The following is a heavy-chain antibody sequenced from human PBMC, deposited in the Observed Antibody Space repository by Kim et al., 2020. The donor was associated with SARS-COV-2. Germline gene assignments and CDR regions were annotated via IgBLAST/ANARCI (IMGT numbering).Heavy chain of an antibody. CDR2: INTDGSIT. CDR3: ARRIVVAAYWYFDL. V-gene: IGHV3-74*01. CDR1: GFTFSNYW. J-gene: IGHJ2*01. Sequence: GGSLILSCAASGFTFSNYWMHWVRQAPGKGLVWVSRINTDGSITSYADSVKGRITISRDNAKNTLYLQMNSLRAEDTAMYYCARRIVVAAYWYFDLWGRGTLVTVSS. D-gene: IGHD6-19*01.